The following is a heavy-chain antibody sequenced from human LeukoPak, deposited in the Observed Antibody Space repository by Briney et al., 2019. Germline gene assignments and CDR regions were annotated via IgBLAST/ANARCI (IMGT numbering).Heavy chain of an antibody. V-gene: IGHV3-66*01. J-gene: IGHJ4*02. CDR3: ARGLAGED. D-gene: IGHD6-19*01. CDR2: IYIGGST. Sequence: GGSLRLSCAASGFNVSNNYMSWDRQAPGKGLEWVSVIYIGGSTYYADSVKGRFTISRDNSKNTLYLQMNSLRGEDTAVYYCARGLAGEDWGQGPLVTVSS. CDR1: GFNVSNNY.